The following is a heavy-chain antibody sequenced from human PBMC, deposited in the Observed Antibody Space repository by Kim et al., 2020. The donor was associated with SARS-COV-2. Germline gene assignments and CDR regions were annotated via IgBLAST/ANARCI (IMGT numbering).Heavy chain of an antibody. Sequence: SETLSLTCAVYGGSFSGYYWSWIRQPPGKGLEWIGEINHSGSTNYNPSLKSRVTISVDTSKNQFSLKLSSVTAADTAVYYCARGGTGYDILTGYRNNWFDPWGQGTLVTVSS. CDR3: ARGGTGYDILTGYRNNWFDP. D-gene: IGHD3-9*01. CDR2: INHSGST. CDR1: GGSFSGYY. V-gene: IGHV4-34*01. J-gene: IGHJ5*02.